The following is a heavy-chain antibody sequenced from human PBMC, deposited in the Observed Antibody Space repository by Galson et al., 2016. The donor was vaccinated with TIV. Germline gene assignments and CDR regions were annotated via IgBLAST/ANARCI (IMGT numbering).Heavy chain of an antibody. V-gene: IGHV3-23*01. CDR2: VSGSGGAT. D-gene: IGHD6-13*01. J-gene: IGHJ3*02. CDR3: AKDRGRETPLRIEAAGPHDAFDI. Sequence: SLRLSCAASGFTFSSYGMTWVRQTPGKGLEWVSTVSGSGGATYYAESVKGRFTISRDNSKSLVYLQMNGLRAEDTAVYYCAKDRGRETPLRIEAAGPHDAFDIWGQGTMVTVSS. CDR1: GFTFSSYG.